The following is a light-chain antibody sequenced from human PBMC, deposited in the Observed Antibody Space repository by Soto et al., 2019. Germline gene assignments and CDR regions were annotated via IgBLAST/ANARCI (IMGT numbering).Light chain of an antibody. CDR3: QQRRNWPLT. CDR2: NAS. CDR1: QSVGNF. V-gene: IGKV3-11*01. Sequence: EIVLAQSPATLSLSPGERATLSCRASQSVGNFLAWYQHKPGQAPRLLILNASTRATGIPPRFSGSGSGTDFTLTICRLEPEDVAVYYCQQRRNWPLTFGGGTKVEIK. J-gene: IGKJ4*01.